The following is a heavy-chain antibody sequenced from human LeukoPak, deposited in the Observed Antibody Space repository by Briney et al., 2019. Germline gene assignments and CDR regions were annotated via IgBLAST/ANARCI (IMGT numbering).Heavy chain of an antibody. D-gene: IGHD3-22*01. J-gene: IGHJ4*02. CDR1: GFTVSSNY. V-gene: IGHV3-53*01. Sequence: AGSLRLSCAASGFTVSSNYMSWVRQAPGKGLEWVSVIYSDGSTYYADSVKGRFTISRDNSKNTLYLQMNSLRAEDTAVYYCARIPIVLITSGGYWGQGTLVTVSS. CDR2: IYSDGST. CDR3: ARIPIVLITSGGY.